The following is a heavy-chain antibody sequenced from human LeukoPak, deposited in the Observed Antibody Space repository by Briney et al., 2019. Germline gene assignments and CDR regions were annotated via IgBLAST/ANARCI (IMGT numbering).Heavy chain of an antibody. Sequence: AGGSLRLSCAASGFTFSGYWMSWVRQAPGKGLEWVGRIKSKTDGGTTDYAAPVKGRFTISRDDSKNTLYLQMNSLKTEDTAVYYCTTDLLASYVDTAMATGVYWGQGTLVTVSS. J-gene: IGHJ4*02. CDR2: IKSKTDGGTT. D-gene: IGHD5-18*01. CDR1: GFTFSGYW. CDR3: TTDLLASYVDTAMATGVY. V-gene: IGHV3-15*01.